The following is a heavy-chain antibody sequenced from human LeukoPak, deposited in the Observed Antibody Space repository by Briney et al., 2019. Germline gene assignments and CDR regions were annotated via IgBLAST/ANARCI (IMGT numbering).Heavy chain of an antibody. CDR2: ISGNNDNP. J-gene: IGHJ4*02. Sequence: AASVKVSCKTSGYTFSNFGINWVRQAPGQGLEWMGWISGNNDNPNYGQKFQGRFTVTTDSSTSTAYMELRNLTFDDTAVYYCARDGTSTDDYWGQGTLATVSS. D-gene: IGHD2-2*01. V-gene: IGHV1-18*01. CDR1: GYTFSNFG. CDR3: ARDGTSTDDY.